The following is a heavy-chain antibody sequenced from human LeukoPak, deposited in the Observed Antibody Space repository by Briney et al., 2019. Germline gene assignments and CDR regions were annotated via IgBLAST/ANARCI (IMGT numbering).Heavy chain of an antibody. CDR2: ISYDGSNK. V-gene: IGHV3-30*18. D-gene: IGHD3-22*01. CDR1: GFTFSSYA. Sequence: QPGGSLRLSCAASGFTFSSYAMSWVRQAPGKGLEWVAVISYDGSNKYYADSVKGRFTISRDNSKNTLYLQMNSLRAEDTAVYYCAKEHYDSSGYYASAEYFQHWGQGTLVTVSS. CDR3: AKEHYDSSGYYASAEYFQH. J-gene: IGHJ1*01.